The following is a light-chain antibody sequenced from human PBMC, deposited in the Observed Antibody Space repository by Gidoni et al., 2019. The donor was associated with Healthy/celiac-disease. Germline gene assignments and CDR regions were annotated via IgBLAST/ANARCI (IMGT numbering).Light chain of an antibody. V-gene: IGLV6-57*02. J-gene: IGLJ2*01. CDR3: QSVDSSMQVV. CDR2: EDG. Sequence: NLMLTQPHSVSESPGKTVTISCTGSSGSIARTFVQWYRQRPGRAPVIVIDEDGRSPAVVPGRLSGSIDSSSNPPSLTSSGLKTEDEADYYCQSVDSSMQVVFGGGTRLTVL. CDR1: SGSIARTF.